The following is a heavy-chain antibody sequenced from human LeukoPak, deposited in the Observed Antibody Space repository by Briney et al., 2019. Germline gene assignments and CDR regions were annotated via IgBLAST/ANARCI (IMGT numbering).Heavy chain of an antibody. V-gene: IGHV4-30-4*01. J-gene: IGHJ5*02. CDR3: ARTGLAQDIVVVPAAWYNWFDP. D-gene: IGHD2-2*01. Sequence: SETLSLTCTVSGGSISSGDYYWSWIRQPPGKGLEWIGYIYYSGSTYYNPSLKSRVTISVDTSKNQFSLKLSSVTAADTAVYYCARTGLAQDIVVVPAAWYNWFDPWGQGTLVTVSS. CDR1: GGSISSGDYY. CDR2: IYYSGST.